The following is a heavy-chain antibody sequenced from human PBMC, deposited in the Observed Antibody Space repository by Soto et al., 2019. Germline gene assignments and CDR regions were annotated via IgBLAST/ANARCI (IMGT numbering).Heavy chain of an antibody. D-gene: IGHD6-6*01. CDR3: ARDSSASPRPDYYYGMDV. J-gene: IGHJ6*02. CDR2: ISYDGSNK. Sequence: GGSLRLSCAASGFTFSSYAMHWVRQAPGKGLEWVAVISYDGSNKYYADSVRGRFTISRDNSKNTLYLQMNSLRAEDTAVYYCARDSSASPRPDYYYGMDVWGQGTTVTVSS. V-gene: IGHV3-30-3*01. CDR1: GFTFSSYA.